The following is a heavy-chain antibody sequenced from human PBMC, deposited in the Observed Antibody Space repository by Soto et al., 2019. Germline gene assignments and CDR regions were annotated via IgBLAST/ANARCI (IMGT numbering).Heavy chain of an antibody. V-gene: IGHV4-59*01. J-gene: IGHJ4*02. Sequence: PSETLSLTCTVSGGSISSYYWSWIRQPPGKGLEWIGYIYYSGSTNYNPSLKSRVTISVDTSKNQFSLKLSSVTAADTAVYYCARGYCRGGSCYSYYWGQGTLVTVSS. CDR2: IYYSGST. CDR3: ARGYCRGGSCYSYY. CDR1: GGSISSYY. D-gene: IGHD2-15*01.